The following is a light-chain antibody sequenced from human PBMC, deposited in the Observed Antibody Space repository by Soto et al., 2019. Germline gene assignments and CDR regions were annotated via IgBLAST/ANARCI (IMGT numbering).Light chain of an antibody. CDR3: QQYSAYPYT. CDR1: QSISTW. Sequence: DIQMTQSPSTLSVSVGDRDTITCRASQSISTWLAWYQQKPGKAPNLLIYKASTLQSGVPSRFSGSGSGTEFTLTISSLQPDDFATYSCQQYSAYPYTFGQGTKVEIK. CDR2: KAS. J-gene: IGKJ2*01. V-gene: IGKV1-5*03.